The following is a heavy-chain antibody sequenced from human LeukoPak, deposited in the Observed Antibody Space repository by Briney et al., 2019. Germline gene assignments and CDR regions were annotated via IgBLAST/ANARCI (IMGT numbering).Heavy chain of an antibody. V-gene: IGHV3-66*01. CDR3: ARDLDYGGNAFDY. CDR1: GFTVSSNY. CDR2: IYSGGST. Sequence: GGSLRLSCAASGFTVSSNYMSWVRQAPGKGLEWVSVIYSGGSTYYADSVKGRFTISRDNSKNTLYLQMNSLRAEDTAVYYCARDLDYGGNAFDYWGQGTLVTVSS. J-gene: IGHJ4*02. D-gene: IGHD4-23*01.